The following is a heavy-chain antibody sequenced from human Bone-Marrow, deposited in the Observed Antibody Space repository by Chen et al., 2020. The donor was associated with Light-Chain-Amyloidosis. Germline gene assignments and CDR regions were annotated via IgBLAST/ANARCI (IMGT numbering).Heavy chain of an antibody. CDR2: IYHSGSI. Sequence: VQLQESGPGLVKPSQTLSPTCTVSGGSIRSGDYYWSWLRQPPGKGLQWIGYIYHSGSINHNPSLNSRVTMSVDTSRNQFSLKLTSVTAADTAVYYCAREVAANYNFYMDVWGKGTTVIVSS. CDR3: AREVAANYNFYMDV. J-gene: IGHJ6*03. V-gene: IGHV4-30-4*01. D-gene: IGHD6-25*01. CDR1: GGSIRSGDYY.